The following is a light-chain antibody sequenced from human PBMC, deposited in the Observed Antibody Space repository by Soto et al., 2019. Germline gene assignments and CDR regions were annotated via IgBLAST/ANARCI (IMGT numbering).Light chain of an antibody. V-gene: IGKV4-1*01. Sequence: EIVMAQFQETLAGSVGERGTIKRRSSQKLLHSSDNRNYLNWYQQKPGQPPNLLIYWASTRHSGVPERFSGSGSGTEFTLTISSLQPDDFATYYCQHYISYSEAFGQGTKVDIK. J-gene: IGKJ1*01. CDR2: WAS. CDR3: QHYISYSEA. CDR1: QKLLHSSDNRNY.